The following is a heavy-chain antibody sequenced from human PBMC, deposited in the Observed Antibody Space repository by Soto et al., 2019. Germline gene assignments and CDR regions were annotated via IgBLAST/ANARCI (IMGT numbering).Heavy chain of an antibody. Sequence: QVQLVQSGAEVKKPGSSVKVSCKVSGGTFSSFDISWLRQAPGQRLEWMGGIIPAFGPANYAPKFQRTVSITADDYATTVYMELSRLRSDDTGVYYCARSGPYCNGGSCYFQYWGQGTLVTVSS. V-gene: IGHV1-69*01. CDR3: ARSGPYCNGGSCYFQY. CDR2: IIPAFGPA. J-gene: IGHJ1*01. CDR1: GGTFSSFD. D-gene: IGHD2-15*01.